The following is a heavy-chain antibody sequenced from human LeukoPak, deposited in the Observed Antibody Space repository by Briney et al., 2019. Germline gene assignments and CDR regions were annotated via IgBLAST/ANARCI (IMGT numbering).Heavy chain of an antibody. CDR1: GYSFTNYW. CDR3: ARHQYSVSSPFDY. CDR2: IYPGDSDT. J-gene: IGHJ4*02. Sequence: GESLKISCKGSGYSFTNYWIGLVRQMPGKGLEWMGIIYPGDSDTRYSPSFQGQVTISADKSISTAYLQWSSLKASDTAMYYCARHQYSVSSPFDYWGQGTLVTVSS. V-gene: IGHV5-51*01. D-gene: IGHD1-26*01.